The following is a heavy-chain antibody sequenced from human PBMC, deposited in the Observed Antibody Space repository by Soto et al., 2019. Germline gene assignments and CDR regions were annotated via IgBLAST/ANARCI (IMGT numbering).Heavy chain of an antibody. CDR3: ARSPYHYDTNGYHFYLDS. Sequence: EVQLVQSGEEVKKPGESLKISCKTSGYSFNGYWIAWVRQMPGKGLEWMGIIYCGDSDTRYSPPFQGQVTISVDKSISTASLRWSSLKASDTAMYFCARSPYHYDTNGYHFYLDSWGQGTLVTVSS. CDR1: GYSFNGYW. D-gene: IGHD3-22*01. CDR2: IYCGDSDT. J-gene: IGHJ4*02. V-gene: IGHV5-51*01.